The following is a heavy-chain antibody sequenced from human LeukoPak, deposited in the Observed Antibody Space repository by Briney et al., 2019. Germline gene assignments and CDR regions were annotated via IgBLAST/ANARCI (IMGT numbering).Heavy chain of an antibody. CDR1: GFTFRNAW. CDR3: TTHPPAGYCTSTTCYVSYFFDY. CDR2: IKGKADGETT. J-gene: IGHJ4*02. V-gene: IGHV3-15*01. D-gene: IGHD2-2*01. Sequence: GGSLRLSCAASGFTFRNAWMSWVRQAPGKGLEWVGRIKGKADGETTDYAAPVRGRFTISRDDSKNTLFLEMNSLKTEDTAVYYCTTHPPAGYCTSTTCYVSYFFDYWGQGTLVTVSS.